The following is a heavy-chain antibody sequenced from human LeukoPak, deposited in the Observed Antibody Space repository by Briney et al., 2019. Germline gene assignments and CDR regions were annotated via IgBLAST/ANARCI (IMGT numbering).Heavy chain of an antibody. J-gene: IGHJ4*02. Sequence: ASVKVSCKASGYTFTGYYMHWVRQTPGQGLEWMGWINPNSGGTNYAQKFQGRVTMTRDTSISTAYMELSRLRSDDTAVYYCARVDSFMDGFDYWGQGTLVTVSS. CDR2: INPNSGGT. CDR1: GYTFTGYY. V-gene: IGHV1-2*02. D-gene: IGHD5-18*01. CDR3: ARVDSFMDGFDY.